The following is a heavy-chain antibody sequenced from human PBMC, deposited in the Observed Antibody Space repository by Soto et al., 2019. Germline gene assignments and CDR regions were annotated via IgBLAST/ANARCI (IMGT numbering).Heavy chain of an antibody. CDR1: GGSISNNNW. Sequence: QVQLQESGPGLLKPSGTLSLTCAVSGGSISNNNWWSWVSQPPGKGLEWIGEIYHSGSANYNPSLKSRVTISVDNSKNHFSLKLTSVTAADTAVYSCAYNGWYCLEFWGQGTLVTVSS. V-gene: IGHV4-4*02. CDR3: AYNGWYCLEF. D-gene: IGHD6-19*01. CDR2: IYHSGSA. J-gene: IGHJ4*02.